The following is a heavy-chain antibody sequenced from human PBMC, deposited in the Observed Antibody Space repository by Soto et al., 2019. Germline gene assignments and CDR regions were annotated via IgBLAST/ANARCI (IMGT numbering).Heavy chain of an antibody. CDR2: ISSSSSYI. CDR3: ARALPAAIIFVKGNWFDP. Sequence: GGSLRLSCAASGFTFSSYSMNWVRQAPGKGLEWVSSISSSSSYIYYADPMKGRCNIFTDNAKNLLYQKMNSLRAEDTSVYYCARALPAAIIFVKGNWFDPWGQGTLVTVSS. D-gene: IGHD2-2*01. V-gene: IGHV3-21*01. J-gene: IGHJ5*02. CDR1: GFTFSSYS.